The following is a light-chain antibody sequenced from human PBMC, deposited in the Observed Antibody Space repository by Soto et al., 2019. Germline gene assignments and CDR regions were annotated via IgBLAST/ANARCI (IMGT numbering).Light chain of an antibody. J-gene: IGKJ1*01. V-gene: IGKV3-15*01. CDR3: QQYNNWPRT. Sequence: EIVMTQSTATLSFSPVERSTISFSASQSFSSDLVWYQQKPGQAPRLLIFHASTRATGIPARFSGSGSGTEFTLTISSLQSEDFAVYYCQQYNNWPRTFGQVTIVDIK. CDR1: QSFSSD. CDR2: HAS.